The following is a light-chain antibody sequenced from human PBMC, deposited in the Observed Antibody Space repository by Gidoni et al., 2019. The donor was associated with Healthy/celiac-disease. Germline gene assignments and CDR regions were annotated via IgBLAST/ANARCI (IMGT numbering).Light chain of an antibody. CDR3: AAWDDSLSGPKV. Sequence: QSVLPQPPSASGTPGQRVTISCSGSSSNIGSNYVYWYQQLPGTAPKLLIYSNNQRPSGVPDRFSGSKSGTSASLAISGLRSEDEADYYCAAWDDSLSGPKVFGGGTKLTVL. V-gene: IGLV1-47*02. CDR2: SNN. J-gene: IGLJ3*02. CDR1: SSNIGSNY.